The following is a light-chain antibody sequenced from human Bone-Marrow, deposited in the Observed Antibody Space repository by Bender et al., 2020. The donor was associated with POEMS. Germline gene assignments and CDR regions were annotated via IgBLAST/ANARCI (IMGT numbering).Light chain of an antibody. CDR1: SSNIARNS. V-gene: IGLV1-44*01. Sequence: QSVLTQPPSVSGTPGQRVTISCSGSSSNIARNSVYWYQHLPGTAPTLLIYRSNQRPSGVSNRFSGSKSGNTASLTISGLQAEDEADYYCCSYAGNRPLVFGGGTKLTVL. CDR3: CSYAGNRPLV. J-gene: IGLJ3*02. CDR2: RSN.